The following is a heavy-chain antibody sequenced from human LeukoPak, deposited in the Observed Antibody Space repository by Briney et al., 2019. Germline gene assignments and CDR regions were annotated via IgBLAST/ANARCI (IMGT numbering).Heavy chain of an antibody. CDR3: ASETYYYDSSGYYTRNDAFDI. V-gene: IGHV1-69*05. CDR2: IIPIFGTA. CDR1: GGTFSSYA. Sequence: SVKVSCKASGGTFSSYAISWVRQAPGQGLEWMGGIIPIFGTANYAQKFQGRVTITTDESTSTAYMELSSLRSEDTTVYYCASETYYYDSSGYYTRNDAFDIWGQGTMVTVSS. J-gene: IGHJ3*02. D-gene: IGHD3-22*01.